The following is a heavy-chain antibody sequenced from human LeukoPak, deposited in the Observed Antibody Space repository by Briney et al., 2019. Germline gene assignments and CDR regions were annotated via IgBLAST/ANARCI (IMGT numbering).Heavy chain of an antibody. D-gene: IGHD6-19*01. V-gene: IGHV5-51*01. CDR2: MYPHDSDT. CDR3: AQGVSSDYFDY. Sequence: GESLKISCKGSGYTFTNYRIAWVRQMPGKGLEWMGIMYPHDSDTRFSPSFQGLVTISADKSISTAYLQWSSLKASDTAMYYCAQGVSSDYFDYWAQGTLVTVSS. CDR1: GYTFTNYR. J-gene: IGHJ4*02.